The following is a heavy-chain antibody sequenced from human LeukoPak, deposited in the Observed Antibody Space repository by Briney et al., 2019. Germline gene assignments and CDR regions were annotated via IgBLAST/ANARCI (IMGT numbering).Heavy chain of an antibody. Sequence: ETLSLTCAVYGGSFSGYYWSWVRQAPGKGLEWVSVIYSGGSTYYADSVKGRFTISRHNSKNTLYLQMNSLRAEDTAVYYCARAVYHYDSSGYYRGHYFDYWGQGTLVTVSS. J-gene: IGHJ4*02. CDR1: GGSFSGYY. CDR3: ARAVYHYDSSGYYRGHYFDY. V-gene: IGHV3-53*04. D-gene: IGHD3-22*01. CDR2: IYSGGST.